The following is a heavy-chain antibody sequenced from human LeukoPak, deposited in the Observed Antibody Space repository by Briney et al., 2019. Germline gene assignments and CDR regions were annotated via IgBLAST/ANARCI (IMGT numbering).Heavy chain of an antibody. Sequence: PGASVKVSCKASGYTFTGYYMHWVRQAPGQGLEWMGWINPNSGGTNYAQKFQGGVTMTRDTSISTAYMELSRLRSDDTAVYYCARSKGKVERIDYWGQGTLVTVSS. D-gene: IGHD5-24*01. CDR1: GYTFTGYY. V-gene: IGHV1-2*02. CDR2: INPNSGGT. CDR3: ARSKGKVERIDY. J-gene: IGHJ4*02.